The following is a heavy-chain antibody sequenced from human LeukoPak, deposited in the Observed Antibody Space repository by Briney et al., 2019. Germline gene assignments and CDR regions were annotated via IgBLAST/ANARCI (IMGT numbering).Heavy chain of an antibody. CDR1: GFTFSSYW. V-gene: IGHV3-74*01. J-gene: IGHJ4*02. CDR2: IHGDGTII. D-gene: IGHD6-19*01. Sequence: GGSLRLSCAASGFTFSSYWMHWVRQAPGKGLVWVAGIHGDGTIIYYADSVKGRFTISRDNAKNTLYLQMNSLRAEDTAVYYCARRVAGTEEFDYWGQGTLVTVSS. CDR3: ARRVAGTEEFDY.